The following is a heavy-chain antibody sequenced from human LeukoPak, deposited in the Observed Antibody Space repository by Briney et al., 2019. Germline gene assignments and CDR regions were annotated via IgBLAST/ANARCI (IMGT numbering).Heavy chain of an antibody. CDR2: IRQNGGEK. J-gene: IGHJ4*01. CDR3: ARDGTAAGLYFDL. V-gene: IGHV3-7*01. CDR1: GFTFTDYW. D-gene: IGHD6-13*01. Sequence: GGSLRLSCAVSGFTFTDYWMNWVRQAPGKGLEWVASIRQNGGEKSYVDSVKGRFTISRDNTKSSLYLQINNLRAEDTAVYYCARDGTAAGLYFDLWGQGTLVTVSS.